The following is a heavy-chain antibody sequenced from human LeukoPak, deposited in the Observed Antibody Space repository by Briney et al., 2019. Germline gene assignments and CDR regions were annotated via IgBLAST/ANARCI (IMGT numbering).Heavy chain of an antibody. CDR1: GFTFSSYE. Sequence: GGSLRLSCAASGFTFSSYEMNWVRQAPGKGLEWVSYISSSGSSIYYADSVTGRLTISRDNAKNSLYLQMNSLRAEDTAVYYCAGGQAVTTATIRDRLEYWGQGTLASASS. D-gene: IGHD4-17*01. CDR3: AGGQAVTTATIRDRLEY. CDR2: ISSSGSSI. V-gene: IGHV3-48*03. J-gene: IGHJ4*02.